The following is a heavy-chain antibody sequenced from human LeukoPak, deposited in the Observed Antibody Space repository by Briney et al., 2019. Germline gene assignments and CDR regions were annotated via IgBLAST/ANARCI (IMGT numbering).Heavy chain of an antibody. J-gene: IGHJ3*02. CDR3: ASPIVVVPAATLGDAFDI. Sequence: ASVEVSCKASGGTFSSYAISWVRQAPGQGLEWMGGIIPIFGTANYAQKFQGRVTITTDESTSTAYMELSSLRSEDTAVYYCASPIVVVPAATLGDAFDIWGQGTMVTVSS. CDR1: GGTFSSYA. V-gene: IGHV1-69*05. CDR2: IIPIFGTA. D-gene: IGHD2-2*01.